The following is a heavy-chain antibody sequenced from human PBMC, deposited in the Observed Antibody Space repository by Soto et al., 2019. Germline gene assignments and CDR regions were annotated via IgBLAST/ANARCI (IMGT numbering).Heavy chain of an antibody. CDR1: GGSISSGGYY. CDR2: IYYSGST. CDR3: ARDSTNGGTFYY. J-gene: IGHJ4*02. D-gene: IGHD7-27*01. V-gene: IGHV4-31*03. Sequence: QVQLQESGPGLVKPSQTLSLTCTVSGGSISSGGYYWSWIRQHPGKGLEWIGYIYYSGSTYYNPSLTSRVTISVDTSKNQFSLKLSSVTAADTAVYYCARDSTNGGTFYYWGQGTLVTVSS.